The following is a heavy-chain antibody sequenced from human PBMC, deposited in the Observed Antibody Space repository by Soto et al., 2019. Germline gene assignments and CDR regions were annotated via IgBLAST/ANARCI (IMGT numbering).Heavy chain of an antibody. J-gene: IGHJ3*02. CDR1: GYSISSGYY. V-gene: IGHV4-38-2*01. CDR2: IYHSGST. D-gene: IGHD6-13*01. Sequence: PSETLSLTCAVSGYSISSGYYWGCIRQPPGKGLEWIGSIYHSGSTYYNPSLKSRVTISVDTSKNQFSLKLSSVTAADTAVYYCARGTAAADNLDAFDISGQGTMVTVSS. CDR3: ARGTAAADNLDAFDI.